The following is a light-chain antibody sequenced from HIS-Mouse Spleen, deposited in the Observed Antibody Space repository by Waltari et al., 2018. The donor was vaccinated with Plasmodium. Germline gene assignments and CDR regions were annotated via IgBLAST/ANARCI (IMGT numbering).Light chain of an antibody. CDR1: QDISNY. V-gene: IGKV1-33*01. J-gene: IGKJ2*01. CDR2: DAS. Sequence: DIQMTQSPSSLSSSVGYKFTITCKASQDISNYLNWYQQKPGKAPKLLIYDASNLETGVPSRFSGSGSVTDFTFTISSLQPEDIATYYCQQYDNLPPYTFGQGTKLEIK. CDR3: QQYDNLPPYT.